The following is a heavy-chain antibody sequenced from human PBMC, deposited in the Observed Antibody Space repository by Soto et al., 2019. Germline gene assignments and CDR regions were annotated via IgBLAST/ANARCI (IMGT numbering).Heavy chain of an antibody. D-gene: IGHD3-9*01. CDR2: ISSDGDST. Sequence: LRLSCAASGFTFSTYALNWVRQSPGKGLEWVSTISSDGDSTYYVDSVKGRFTVSRDNSKNTMYLQMNSLRAEDTALYFCARDPSTGNADYWGQGTLVTVSS. CDR3: ARDPSTGNADY. J-gene: IGHJ4*02. V-gene: IGHV3-23*01. CDR1: GFTFSTYA.